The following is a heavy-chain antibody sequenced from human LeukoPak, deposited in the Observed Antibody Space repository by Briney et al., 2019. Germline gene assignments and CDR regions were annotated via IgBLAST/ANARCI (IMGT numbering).Heavy chain of an antibody. V-gene: IGHV4-34*01. J-gene: IGHJ4*02. CDR3: ARAAPIVGATTGFDY. D-gene: IGHD1-26*01. CDR2: INHSGST. CDR1: GGSFSGYY. Sequence: SETLSLTCAVYGGSFSGYYWSWIRQPPGKGLEWIGEINHSGSTNYNPSLKSRVTISADTSKNQFSLKLSSVTAADTAVYYCARAAPIVGATTGFDYWGQGTLVTVSS.